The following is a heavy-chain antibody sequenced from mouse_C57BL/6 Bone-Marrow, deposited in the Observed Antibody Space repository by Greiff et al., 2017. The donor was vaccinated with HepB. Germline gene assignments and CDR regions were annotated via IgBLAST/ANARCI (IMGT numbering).Heavy chain of an antibody. CDR1: GYTFTSYW. J-gene: IGHJ4*01. V-gene: IGHV1-50*01. D-gene: IGHD2-3*01. Sequence: QVQLQQPGAELVKPGASVKLSCKASGYTFTSYWMQWVKQRPGQGLEWIGEIDPSDSYTNYNQKFKGKATLTVDTSSSTAYMQLSSLTSEDSAVYYCARALPRWLPLHAMDYWGQGTSVTVSS. CDR3: ARALPRWLPLHAMDY. CDR2: IDPSDSYT.